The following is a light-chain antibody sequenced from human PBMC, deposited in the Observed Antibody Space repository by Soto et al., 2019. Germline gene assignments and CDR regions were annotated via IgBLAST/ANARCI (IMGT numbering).Light chain of an antibody. J-gene: IGLJ3*02. CDR1: NIRSKS. Sequence: SYELTQPPSVSVAPGKTARITCGGNNIRSKSVHWYQQKSGQAPVLVIYYDSDRPSGIPERFSGSNFGNTAALTISRVEAGDEADYYCQVWDSSSDHWVFGGGTQLTVL. CDR3: QVWDSSSDHWV. V-gene: IGLV3-21*04. CDR2: YDS.